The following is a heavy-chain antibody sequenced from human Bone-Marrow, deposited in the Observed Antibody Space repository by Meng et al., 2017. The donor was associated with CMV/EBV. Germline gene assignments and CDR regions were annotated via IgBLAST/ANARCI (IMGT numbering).Heavy chain of an antibody. D-gene: IGHD2-2*01. CDR1: GGSISSRSYY. J-gene: IGHJ6*02. CDR2: IYYSGST. V-gene: IGHV4-39*06. CDR3: ARDPGCSSTSCWYWYYYYGLGV. Sequence: SETLSLTCTVPGGSISSRSYYWGGIRQPPGKGLEWIGSIYYSGSTYYNPSLKSRVTISVETSKNQLTLKLSSVTAADTAVYYCARDPGCSSTSCWYWYYYYGLGVWGQGTTVTVSS.